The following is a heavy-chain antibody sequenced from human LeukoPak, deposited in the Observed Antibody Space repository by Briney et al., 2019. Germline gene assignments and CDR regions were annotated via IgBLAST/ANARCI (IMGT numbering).Heavy chain of an antibody. CDR3: ARENYNSGWTYWYFDL. CDR1: GYTFRTYS. CDR2: ISSSSDNT. V-gene: IGHV3-48*02. D-gene: IGHD6-19*01. Sequence: GGSLRLSCAASGYTFRTYSLNWVRQAPGKGLECVSYISSSSDNTHYADSVKGRFTISRDNARNSLYLQMDSLRDEDTAVYYCARENYNSGWTYWYFDLWGRGTLVTVSS. J-gene: IGHJ2*01.